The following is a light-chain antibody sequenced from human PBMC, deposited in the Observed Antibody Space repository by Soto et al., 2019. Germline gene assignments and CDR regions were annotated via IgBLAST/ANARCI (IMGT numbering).Light chain of an antibody. CDR3: SSYTTRNTVL. CDR2: EVT. J-gene: IGLJ2*01. Sequence: QSALTQPASVSGFPGQSITISCTGTSSDVGGLNYVSWYQHHPGNAPKLLIYEVTNRPSGVSDRFSGSKSGNTASLTISGLQAEDEADYHCSSYTTRNTVLFGGGTKLTVL. CDR1: SSDVGGLNY. V-gene: IGLV2-14*01.